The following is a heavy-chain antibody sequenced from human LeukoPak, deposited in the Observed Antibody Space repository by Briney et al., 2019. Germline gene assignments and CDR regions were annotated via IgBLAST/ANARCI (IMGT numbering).Heavy chain of an antibody. D-gene: IGHD4-17*01. V-gene: IGHV3-30-3*01. CDR3: ARPTTVTMVDAFNI. Sequence: PGGSLRLSCAASGFTFSSYAMHWVRQAPGKGLEWVAVISYDGSNKYYADSVKGRFTISRDNSKNTLYLQMNSLRAVDTAVYFCARPTTVTMVDAFNIWGLGTMVAVSS. J-gene: IGHJ3*02. CDR2: ISYDGSNK. CDR1: GFTFSSYA.